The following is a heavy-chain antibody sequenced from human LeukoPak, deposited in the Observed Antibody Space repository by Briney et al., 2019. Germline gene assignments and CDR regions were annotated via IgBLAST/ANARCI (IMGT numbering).Heavy chain of an antibody. V-gene: IGHV3-23*01. CDR2: ISGSGGST. Sequence: GGSLRLSCAASGFTFSSYAMSWVRQAPGEGLEWVSAISGSGGSTYYADSVKGRFTISRDNSKNTLYLQMNSLRAEDTAVYYCAKEGYSSSWPQFYYGVDVWGQGTTVTVSS. D-gene: IGHD6-13*01. J-gene: IGHJ6*02. CDR3: AKEGYSSSWPQFYYGVDV. CDR1: GFTFSSYA.